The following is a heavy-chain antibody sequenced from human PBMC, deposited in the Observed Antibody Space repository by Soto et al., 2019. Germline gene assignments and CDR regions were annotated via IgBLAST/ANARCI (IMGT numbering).Heavy chain of an antibody. CDR2: IWYDGSKE. V-gene: IGHV3-33*08. Sequence: PGGSLRLSCAPSGFSFSSFGMHWVRQAPGKGLEWVALIWYDGSKEYYADSVKGRFTISRDNSKNTLYLQMNSLRAEDTAVYYCARDWSGVVTHFSVNHWGQGMLVTVSS. J-gene: IGHJ4*02. D-gene: IGHD3-3*01. CDR1: GFSFSSFG. CDR3: ARDWSGVVTHFSVNH.